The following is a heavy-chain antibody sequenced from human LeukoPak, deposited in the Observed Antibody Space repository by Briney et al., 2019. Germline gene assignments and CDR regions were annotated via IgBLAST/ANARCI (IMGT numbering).Heavy chain of an antibody. CDR3: ARGRTTVTFDY. CDR1: GGSFSGYY. CDR2: INHSGST. J-gene: IGHJ4*02. V-gene: IGHV4-34*01. D-gene: IGHD4-17*01. Sequence: SETLSLTCAVYGGSFSGYYWSWIRQPPGKGLEWIGEINHSGSTNYNPSLKSRVTIPVDTSKNQFSLKLSSVTAADTAVYYCARGRTTVTFDYWGEGTLVTVCS.